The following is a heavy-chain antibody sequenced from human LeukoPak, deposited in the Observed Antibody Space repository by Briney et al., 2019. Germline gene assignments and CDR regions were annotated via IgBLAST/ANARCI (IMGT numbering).Heavy chain of an antibody. D-gene: IGHD6-13*01. V-gene: IGHV4-59*01. CDR2: IYYSGST. Sequence: SETLSLTCAVSGGSISSYYWSWIRQPPGKGLEWIGYIYYSGSTNYNPSLKSRVTISVDTSKNQFSLKLSSVTAADTAVYYCAREAAAGKTDYWGQGTLVTVSS. J-gene: IGHJ4*02. CDR1: GGSISSYY. CDR3: AREAAAGKTDY.